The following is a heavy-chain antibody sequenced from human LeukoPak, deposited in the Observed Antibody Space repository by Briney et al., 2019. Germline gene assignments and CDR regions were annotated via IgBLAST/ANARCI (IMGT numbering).Heavy chain of an antibody. V-gene: IGHV3-30*02. CDR3: AKGDYYREV. CDR2: LRYDANHRYDKNND. J-gene: IGHJ6*03. Sequence: GGSLRLSCVASGVTFDNFGMHWVRQAPGKGLEWVAFLRYDANHRYDKNNDYYAVSVKGRFTISRDNSKRALYLQMNSLKREDTAVYYCAKGDYYREVWGKGATVTVSS. CDR1: GVTFDNFG.